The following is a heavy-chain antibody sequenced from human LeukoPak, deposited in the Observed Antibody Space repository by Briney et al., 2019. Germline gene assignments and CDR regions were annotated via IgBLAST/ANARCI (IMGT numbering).Heavy chain of an antibody. CDR2: ISSSSSTI. D-gene: IGHD6-13*01. J-gene: IGHJ6*03. Sequence: PGGSLRLSCAASGFTFSSYSMNWVRQAPGKGLEWVSYISSSSSTIYYADSVKGRFTISRDNAKNSLYLQMNSLRAEDTAVYYCARGVGSSWYYYYYMDVWGKGTTVTVSS. CDR3: ARGVGSSWYYYYYMDV. V-gene: IGHV3-48*01. CDR1: GFTFSSYS.